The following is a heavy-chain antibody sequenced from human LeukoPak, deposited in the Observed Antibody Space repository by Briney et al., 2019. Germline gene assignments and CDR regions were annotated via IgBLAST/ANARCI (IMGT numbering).Heavy chain of an antibody. J-gene: IGHJ4*02. CDR2: ISGSGEST. Sequence: GGTLRLSCETSGFTFSTFGMAWVRQAPGKGLEWVSAISGSGESTYNADSVKGRFTISRDNSKNTLYLQMNRLRAEDTAVYYCAKDSRTTYDSSWLYYFDSWGQGTLVTVSS. V-gene: IGHV3-23*01. CDR3: AKDSRTTYDSSWLYYFDS. CDR1: GFTFSTFG. D-gene: IGHD6-13*01.